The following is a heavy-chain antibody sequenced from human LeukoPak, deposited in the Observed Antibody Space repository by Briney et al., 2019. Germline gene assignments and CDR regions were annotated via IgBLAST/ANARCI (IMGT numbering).Heavy chain of an antibody. D-gene: IGHD2-15*01. Sequence: ASVKVSCKASGYTFTGYYMHWVRQAPGQGLEWMGWINPNSGGTNYAQKFQGRVTMTRDTSISTAYMELSRLRSDDTAVYYCARDVPRYCSGDSCYSEYIDYWGQGTLVTVSS. CDR2: INPNSGGT. J-gene: IGHJ4*02. V-gene: IGHV1-2*02. CDR3: ARDVPRYCSGDSCYSEYIDY. CDR1: GYTFTGYY.